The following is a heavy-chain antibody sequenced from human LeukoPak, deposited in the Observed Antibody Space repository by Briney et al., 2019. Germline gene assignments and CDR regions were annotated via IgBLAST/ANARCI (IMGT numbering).Heavy chain of an antibody. Sequence: GGSLRLSCVASGFAFRNYGMHWVRQAPGKGLEWVAVISYDGINTHYADSVKGRFTISKDNSKNTLYLQLNTLRPEDTAVYYCANDDARGFGEPSPYDYWGQGTRVIISS. CDR3: ANDDARGFGEPSPYDY. CDR1: GFAFRNYG. V-gene: IGHV3-30*18. J-gene: IGHJ4*02. D-gene: IGHD3-10*01. CDR2: ISYDGINT.